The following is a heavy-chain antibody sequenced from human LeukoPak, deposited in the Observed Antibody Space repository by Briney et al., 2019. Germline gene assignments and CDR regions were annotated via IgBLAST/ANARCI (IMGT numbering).Heavy chain of an antibody. D-gene: IGHD5-12*01. CDR3: ARTSTGYNRSRDYYYYYMDV. CDR1: EFTFSSYW. Sequence: GGSLRLSCAASEFTFSSYWMHWVRQAPGKGLVWVSRINSDGSSTNYADSVKGRFTISRDNSKNTLYLQMNSLRVEDTAVYYCARTSTGYNRSRDYYYYYMDVWGKGTTVTVSS. CDR2: INSDGSST. V-gene: IGHV3-74*01. J-gene: IGHJ6*03.